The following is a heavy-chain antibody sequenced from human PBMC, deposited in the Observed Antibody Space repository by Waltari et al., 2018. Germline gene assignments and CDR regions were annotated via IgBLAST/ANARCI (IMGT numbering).Heavy chain of an antibody. CDR3: ARGRGGATIDDY. J-gene: IGHJ4*02. CDR1: GATSRSDT. CDR2: IIPILGIA. D-gene: IGHD1-26*01. Sequence: QVQLVQSGAEVKKPGSSVKVSCKASGATSRSDTITWVRQAPGQGLEWMGRIIPILGIANYAQKFQGRVTITADKSTSTAYMELSSLRSEDTAVYYCARGRGGATIDDYWGQGTLVTVSS. V-gene: IGHV1-69*02.